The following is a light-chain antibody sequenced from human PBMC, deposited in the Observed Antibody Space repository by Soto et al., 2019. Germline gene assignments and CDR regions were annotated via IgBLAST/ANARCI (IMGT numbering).Light chain of an antibody. CDR1: QGISSY. Sequence: AIRMTQSPSSFSASTGDRGTITCRASQGISSYLAWYQQKPGKAHKLLIYAASTLQSGVPSRFSGSGSGTDFTLTISCLQSEDFATYYCQQYYSYPVTFGQGTKVEIK. CDR3: QQYYSYPVT. J-gene: IGKJ1*01. CDR2: AAS. V-gene: IGKV1-8*01.